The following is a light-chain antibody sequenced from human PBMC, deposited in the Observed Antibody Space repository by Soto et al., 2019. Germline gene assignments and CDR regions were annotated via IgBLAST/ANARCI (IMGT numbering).Light chain of an antibody. CDR2: DAS. V-gene: IGKV1-5*01. Sequence: IQMTQSPSTLSASVGDTVTITCRASQTISVSLAWYQQKPGKAPNLLIYDASTLQEGVPSRFSGSGSGTEFTLTVTSLQPDDFTTYFCQQYDKYSTF. CDR3: QQYDKYST. CDR1: QTISVS. J-gene: IGKJ1*01.